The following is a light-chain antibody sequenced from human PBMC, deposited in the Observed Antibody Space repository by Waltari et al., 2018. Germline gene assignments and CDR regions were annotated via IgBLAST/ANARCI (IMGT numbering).Light chain of an antibody. Sequence: DIVMTQSPDSLAVSLGERATINCKSSQEILSPTNRNSLAWYQQKPEQPPTLLIYWASTRQSGVPDRFSGRGSGTDFNLTIGSLQAEDVAIYYCHQYYTSPNTFGGGTQVEI. J-gene: IGKJ4*01. CDR1: QEILSPTNRNS. CDR2: WAS. V-gene: IGKV4-1*01. CDR3: HQYYTSPNT.